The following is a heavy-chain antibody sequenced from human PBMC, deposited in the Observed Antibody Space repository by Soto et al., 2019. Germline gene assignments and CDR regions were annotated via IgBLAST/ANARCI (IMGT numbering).Heavy chain of an antibody. J-gene: IGHJ6*03. CDR3: AKTSGERRLKYYYYMDV. V-gene: IGHV1-18*01. CDR1: GYTFTSYG. Sequence: QVQLVQSGAEVKKPGASVKVSCTASGYTFTSYGISWVRQAPGQGLEWMGWISAYNGNTNYAQKLQGRVTMTTDTATSTAYMELRSLRSDDTAVYYCAKTSGERRLKYYYYMDVWGQGTTVTVSS. CDR2: ISAYNGNT. D-gene: IGHD6-25*01.